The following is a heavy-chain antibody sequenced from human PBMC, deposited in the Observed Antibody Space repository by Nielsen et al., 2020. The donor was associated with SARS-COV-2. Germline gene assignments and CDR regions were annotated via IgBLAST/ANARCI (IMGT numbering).Heavy chain of an antibody. CDR2: IGTTGDKT. V-gene: IGHV3-23*01. CDR3: AKISGSQRHYFDF. J-gene: IGHJ4*02. Sequence: GGSLRLSCAASGFSFSSYAMTWVRQAPGKELEWVSSIGTTGDKTFYADSVKGRFTISRDNSKNTLYLQLNSLRAEDTAVFYCAKISGSQRHYFDFWGQGALVTVSS. D-gene: IGHD1-26*01. CDR1: GFSFSSYA.